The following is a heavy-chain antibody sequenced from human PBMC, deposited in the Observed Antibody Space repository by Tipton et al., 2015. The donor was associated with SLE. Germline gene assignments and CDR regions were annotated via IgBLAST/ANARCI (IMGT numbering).Heavy chain of an antibody. V-gene: IGHV4-39*07. CDR2: IYFTGST. D-gene: IGHD2/OR15-2a*01. J-gene: IGHJ4*02. CDR3: ARLSASIGY. Sequence: TLSLTCTVSGDSISGSSYYWGWIRQPPGKGLEWIGSIYFTGSTYNSPSLKSRVTISVDTTKNHFSLNLTSLTATDTALYYCARLSASIGYWGQGALVTVSS. CDR1: GDSISGSSYY.